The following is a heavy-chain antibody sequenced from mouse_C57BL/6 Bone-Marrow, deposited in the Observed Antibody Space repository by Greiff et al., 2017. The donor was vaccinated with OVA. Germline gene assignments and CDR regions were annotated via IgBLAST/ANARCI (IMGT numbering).Heavy chain of an antibody. Sequence: QVQLQQPGAELVKPGASVKLSCKASGYTFTSYWMQWVNQRPGQGLEWIGEIDRSDSYTNYNQKFKGKATFTVDTSTSTAYMRLISLTSEDSAVYYCASAVFAYWGQGTLVTVSA. CDR3: ASAVFAY. J-gene: IGHJ3*01. CDR2: IDRSDSYT. V-gene: IGHV1-50*01. CDR1: GYTFTSYW.